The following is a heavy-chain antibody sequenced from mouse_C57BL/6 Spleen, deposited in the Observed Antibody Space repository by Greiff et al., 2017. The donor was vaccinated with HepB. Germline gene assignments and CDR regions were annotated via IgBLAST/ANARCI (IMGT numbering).Heavy chain of an antibody. J-gene: IGHJ4*01. CDR1: GYTFTSYG. CDR3: AREGRFITTVVGAMDY. CDR2: IYPRSGNT. V-gene: IGHV1-81*01. Sequence: QVQLQQSGAELARPGASVKLSCKASGYTFTSYGITWVKQRTGQGLEWIGEIYPRSGNTYYNEKFKGKATLTADKSSSTAYMELRSLTSEDSAVYFCAREGRFITTVVGAMDYWVQGTSVTVSS. D-gene: IGHD1-1*01.